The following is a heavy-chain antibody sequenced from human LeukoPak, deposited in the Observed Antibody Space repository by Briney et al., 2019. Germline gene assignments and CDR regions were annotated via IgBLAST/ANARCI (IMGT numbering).Heavy chain of an antibody. CDR1: GCTFTGYF. V-gene: IGHV1-2*02. J-gene: IGHJ4*02. CDR3: AREGVYGSGSADY. CDR2: INPNSGGT. Sequence: GASVKVSCKASGCTFTGYFMHWVRQATGQGLEWMGWINPNSGGTNYAQKFQGRVTMTRDTSISTAYMELSRLRSDDTAVYYCAREGVYGSGSADYWGQGTLVTVSS. D-gene: IGHD3-10*01.